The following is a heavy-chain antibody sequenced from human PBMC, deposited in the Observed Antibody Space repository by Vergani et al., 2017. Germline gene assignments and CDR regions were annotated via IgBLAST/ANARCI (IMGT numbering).Heavy chain of an antibody. CDR1: GGSFSGYY. CDR3: ARVAKAGRSPLVVVTATSSGAFDI. D-gene: IGHD2-21*02. V-gene: IGHV4-34*01. J-gene: IGHJ3*02. CDR2: IYYSGST. Sequence: QVQLQQWGAGLLKPSETLSLTCAVYGGSFSGYYWSWIRQPPGKGLEWIGSIYYSGSTYYNPSLKSRVTISVDTSKNQFSLKLSSVTAAATAVYYCARVAKAGRSPLVVVTATSSGAFDIWGQGTMVTVSS.